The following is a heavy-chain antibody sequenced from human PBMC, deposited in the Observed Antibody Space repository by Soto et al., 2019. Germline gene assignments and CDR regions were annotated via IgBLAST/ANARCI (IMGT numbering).Heavy chain of an antibody. D-gene: IGHD3-22*01. V-gene: IGHV3-30*18. CDR1: GFSFSSYG. J-gene: IGHJ5*02. CDR3: AKDLGYDSSGYVFDP. Sequence: GGSLRLSCAASGFSFSSYGMHWVRQAPGKGLEWVAVISYDGSNKYYADSVKGRFTISRDNSKNTLYLQMNSLRAEDTAVYYCAKDLGYDSSGYVFDPWGQGTLVTVSS. CDR2: ISYDGSNK.